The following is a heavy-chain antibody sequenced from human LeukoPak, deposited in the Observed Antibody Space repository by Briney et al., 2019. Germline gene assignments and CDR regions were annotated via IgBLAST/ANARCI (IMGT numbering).Heavy chain of an antibody. J-gene: IGHJ4*02. CDR1: GYTLTELS. V-gene: IGHV1-24*01. D-gene: IGHD6-25*01. Sequence: ASVKVSCNLSGYTLTELSIHWVRQAPGKGLEWMGGHDSEDDKTNYAQKFQGRVTITADKSTSTAYMELSSLRSEDTAVYYCARGEQRLWGGIDYWGQGTLVTVSS. CDR3: ARGEQRLWGGIDY. CDR2: HDSEDDKT.